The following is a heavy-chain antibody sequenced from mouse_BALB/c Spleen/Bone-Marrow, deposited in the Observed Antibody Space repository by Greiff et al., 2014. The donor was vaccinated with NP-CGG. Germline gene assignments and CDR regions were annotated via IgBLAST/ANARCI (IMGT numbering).Heavy chain of an antibody. CDR3: ARGGNWDDFDV. CDR1: GFTSSSFG. V-gene: IGHV5-17*02. CDR2: ISSGSTSI. J-gene: IGHJ1*01. Sequence: EVKLVESGGGLVQPGGSRKLSCAASGFTSSSFGMHWVRQAPERGLEWVAYISSGSTSIFYSDTVRGRFTISRDNPKNTLFLQMTSLTSEDTAMYYCARGGNWDDFDVWGAGTTVTVSS. D-gene: IGHD4-1*01.